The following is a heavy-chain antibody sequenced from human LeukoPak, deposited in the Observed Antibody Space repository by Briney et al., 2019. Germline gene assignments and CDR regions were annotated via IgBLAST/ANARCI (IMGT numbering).Heavy chain of an antibody. J-gene: IGHJ5*02. CDR2: IYYSGST. V-gene: IGHV4-31*03. Sequence: SETLSLTCTVSGGSISSGGYYWSWIRQHPGKGPEWIGYIYYSGSTYYNPSLKSRVTISVDTSKNQFSLKLSSVTAADTAVYYCARDYGRQTTVVTPTWGQGTLVTVSS. CDR1: GGSISSGGYY. D-gene: IGHD4-23*01. CDR3: ARDYGRQTTVVTPT.